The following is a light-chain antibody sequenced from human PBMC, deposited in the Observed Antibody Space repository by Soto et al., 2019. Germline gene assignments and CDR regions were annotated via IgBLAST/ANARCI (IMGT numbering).Light chain of an antibody. V-gene: IGKV1-27*01. CDR1: QGISNF. CDR3: QKYSSVIN. Sequence: DIQMTQSPSSLSASVGDRVTITCRASQGISNFLAWYQQKPVKVPKLLISAASTLQSGVPSRFSGSGSGTDFTLTITSLQPENVATYYCQKYSSVINFGQWTRLEIK. J-gene: IGKJ5*01. CDR2: AAS.